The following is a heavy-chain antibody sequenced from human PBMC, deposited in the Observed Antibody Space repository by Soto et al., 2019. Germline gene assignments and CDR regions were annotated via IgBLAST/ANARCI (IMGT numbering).Heavy chain of an antibody. CDR3: AGMPIVPLYFVF. J-gene: IGHJ4*02. Sequence: GGSLRLSCVVSELTFNEYYMRLIRQAPGKGLEWIAYISTGAIDIYYADSVKGRFTISRDNAKNSLYLEMNNLRGEDTAVYYCAGMPIVPLYFVFCGQGTV. V-gene: IGHV3-11*01. CDR2: ISTGAIDI. D-gene: IGHD3-16*02. CDR1: ELTFNEYY.